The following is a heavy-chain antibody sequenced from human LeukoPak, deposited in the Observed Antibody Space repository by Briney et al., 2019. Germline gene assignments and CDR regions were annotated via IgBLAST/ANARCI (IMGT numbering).Heavy chain of an antibody. D-gene: IGHD3-10*01. CDR2: ISSSGSTI. J-gene: IGHJ4*02. V-gene: IGHV3-11*01. CDR3: ARGMAIYGGSGGYYNYFDY. CDR1: GFTFSSYW. Sequence: KAGGSLRLSCAASGFTFSSYWMHWIRQAPGKGLEWVSYISSSGSTIYYADSVKGRFTISRDNAKNSLYLQMSSLKASDTAMYYCARGMAIYGGSGGYYNYFDYWGQGTLVTVSS.